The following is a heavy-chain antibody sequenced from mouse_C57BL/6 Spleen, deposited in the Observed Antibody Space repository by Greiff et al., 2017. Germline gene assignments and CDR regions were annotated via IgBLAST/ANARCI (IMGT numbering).Heavy chain of an antibody. V-gene: IGHV1-82*01. J-gene: IGHJ2*01. Sequence: VQLQQSGPELVKPGASVKISCKASGYAFSSSWMNWVKQRPGKGLEWIGRIYPGDGDTNYNGKFKGKATLTADTSSSTAYMQLSSLTSEDSAVYFGAITTVVREYYFDYWGQGTTLTVSS. CDR2: IYPGDGDT. CDR3: AITTVVREYYFDY. CDR1: GYAFSSSW. D-gene: IGHD1-1*01.